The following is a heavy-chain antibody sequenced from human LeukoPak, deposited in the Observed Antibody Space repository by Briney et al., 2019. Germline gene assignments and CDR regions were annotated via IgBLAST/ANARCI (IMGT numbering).Heavy chain of an antibody. V-gene: IGHV1-8*01. CDR3: ARDLTLHEYNSSWVRYYGMDV. D-gene: IGHD6-13*01. J-gene: IGHJ6*02. Sequence: GASVKVSCKASGYTFTSYDINWVRQATGQGLEWMGWMNPNSGNTGYAQKFQGRVTMTRNTSISTAYMELSSLRSEDTAVYYCARDLTLHEYNSSWVRYYGMDVWGQGTTVTVSS. CDR2: MNPNSGNT. CDR1: GYTFTSYD.